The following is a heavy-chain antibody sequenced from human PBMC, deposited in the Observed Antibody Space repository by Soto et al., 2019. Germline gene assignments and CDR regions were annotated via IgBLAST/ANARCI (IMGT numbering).Heavy chain of an antibody. D-gene: IGHD3-10*01. J-gene: IGHJ4*02. CDR2: IYYSGST. CDR1: GGSISSYY. CDR3: ARGGVLLWFGELPPRPYYFDY. Sequence: QVQLQESGPGLVKPSETLSLTCTVSGGSISSYYWSWIRQPPGKGLEWIGYIYYSGSTNYNPSLRSRVTISVYTSKKQFSLQLSSVTAADTAVYYCARGGVLLWFGELPPRPYYFDYWGQGTLVTVSS. V-gene: IGHV4-59*01.